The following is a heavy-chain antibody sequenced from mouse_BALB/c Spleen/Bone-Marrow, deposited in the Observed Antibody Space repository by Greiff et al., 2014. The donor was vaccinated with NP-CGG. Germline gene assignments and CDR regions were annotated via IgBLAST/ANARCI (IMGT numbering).Heavy chain of an antibody. J-gene: IGHJ1*01. V-gene: IGHV14-3*02. D-gene: IGHD1-1*01. CDR3: ANHSVEYDSSYWYFDV. CDR1: GFNIKDTY. Sequence: VQLKESGAELAKPGASVKLSCTASGFNIKDTYMHWVKQRPELGLEWIGKIDPANGDTKYDPKFQGKATITADTSSNTAYLQLSCLTTEDTAVYYPANHSVEYDSSYWYFDVWGAGTTVTVSS. CDR2: IDPANGDT.